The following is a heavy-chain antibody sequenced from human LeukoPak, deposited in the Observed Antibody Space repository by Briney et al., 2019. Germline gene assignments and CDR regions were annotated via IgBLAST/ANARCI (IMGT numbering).Heavy chain of an antibody. D-gene: IGHD1-26*01. V-gene: IGHV3-21*04. Sequence: GGSLRLSCAASGFTFSSYSMSWVRQAPGKGLEWVSSISSSSSYIYYADSVKGRFTISRDNSKNTLYLQMNSLRAEDTAVYYCAKDPYGELIVGYWGQGTLVTVSS. CDR3: AKDPYGELIVGY. CDR2: ISSSSSYI. J-gene: IGHJ4*02. CDR1: GFTFSSYS.